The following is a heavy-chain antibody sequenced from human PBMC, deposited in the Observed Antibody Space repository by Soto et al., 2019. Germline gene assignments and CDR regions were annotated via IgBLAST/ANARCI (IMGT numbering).Heavy chain of an antibody. CDR2: IIPLLGIR. CDR3: GAIAAAGSFDH. CDR1: GDTFTDFS. V-gene: IGHV1-69*09. J-gene: IGHJ4*02. D-gene: IGHD6-13*01. Sequence: QVQLVQSGAAVKNLGSSVKVSCKASGDTFTDFSIAWVRQAPGQGLEWVGGIIPLLGIRKYAPKFQGRVAITANTSTTTVYLDLSRLTSEDTAVYSCGAIAAAGSFDHWGQGTLVSVSS.